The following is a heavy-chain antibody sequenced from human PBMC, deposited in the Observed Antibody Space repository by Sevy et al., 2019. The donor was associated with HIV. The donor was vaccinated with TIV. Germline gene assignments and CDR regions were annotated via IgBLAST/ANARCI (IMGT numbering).Heavy chain of an antibody. CDR1: GYTLSELS. CDR3: AITKDYYDNSGYPFDY. Sequence: ASEKVSCKVFGYTLSELSMHWVRQTPGKGLEWMGSFDPEDGETIYAQKFQGRVTMTEDTSTDTAYMELRSLRSEDTAVFYCAITKDYYDNSGYPFDYWGQGTLVTVSS. J-gene: IGHJ4*02. CDR2: FDPEDGET. D-gene: IGHD3-22*01. V-gene: IGHV1-24*01.